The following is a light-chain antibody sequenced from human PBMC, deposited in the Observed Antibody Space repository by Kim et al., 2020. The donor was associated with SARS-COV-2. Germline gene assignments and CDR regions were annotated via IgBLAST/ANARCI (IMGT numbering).Light chain of an antibody. V-gene: IGKV3-20*01. J-gene: IGKJ4*01. CDR3: QQYGSSPLT. CDR2: GAS. Sequence: SPGERATLSCRASQSVSSSYLAWYQQKSGQAPRLLIYGASSRATGIPDRFSGSGSGTDFTLTISRLEPEDLAVYYCQQYGSSPLTFGGGTKVDIK. CDR1: QSVSSSY.